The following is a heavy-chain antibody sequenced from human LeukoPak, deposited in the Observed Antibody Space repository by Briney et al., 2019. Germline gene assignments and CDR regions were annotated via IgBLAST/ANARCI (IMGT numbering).Heavy chain of an antibody. CDR3: ARDSSGWYIPDY. J-gene: IGHJ4*02. CDR1: GGSLSSYY. V-gene: IGHV4-59*12. Sequence: PSETLSLTCTVSGGSLSSYYWSWVRQPPGKGLEWIGYIYYSGSTNYNPSLKSRVTISVDTSKNQFPLKLRSVTAADTAVYYCARDSSGWYIPDYWGQGTLVTVSS. CDR2: IYYSGST. D-gene: IGHD6-19*01.